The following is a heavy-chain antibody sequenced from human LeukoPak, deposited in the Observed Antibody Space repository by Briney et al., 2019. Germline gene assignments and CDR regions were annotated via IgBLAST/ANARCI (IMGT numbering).Heavy chain of an antibody. CDR2: IYHSGST. Sequence: SETLSLTCAVSGGSISSSNWWSWVRQPPGKGLEWIGEIYHSGSTNHNPSLKSRVTISVDKSKNQFSLKLSSVTAADTAVYYCARAQRITIFGVVIRFDPWGQGTLVTVSS. V-gene: IGHV4-4*02. J-gene: IGHJ5*02. CDR1: GGSISSSNW. D-gene: IGHD3-3*01. CDR3: ARAQRITIFGVVIRFDP.